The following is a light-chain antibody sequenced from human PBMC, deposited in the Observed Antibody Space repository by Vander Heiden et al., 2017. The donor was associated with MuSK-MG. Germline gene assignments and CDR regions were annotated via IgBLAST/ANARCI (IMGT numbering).Light chain of an antibody. CDR3: QQSDSAPYT. V-gene: IGKV1-39*01. Sequence: DTQMTQSPSSLSASVGDRVTITCRASQSISRYLNWYQQKPGIAPKILIYAASSLQSGVPSRLSRSRSQTDFTLTIIMLQPEDFATYYCQQSDSAPYTFGQWTKLELK. CDR2: AAS. J-gene: IGKJ2*01. CDR1: QSISRY.